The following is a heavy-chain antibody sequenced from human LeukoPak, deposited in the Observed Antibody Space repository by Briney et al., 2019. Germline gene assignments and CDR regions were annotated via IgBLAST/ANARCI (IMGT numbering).Heavy chain of an antibody. CDR1: GFTFSSYS. Sequence: GGSLGLSCAASGFTFSSYSMNCVRQAPGKGLEWVSYISSSSSTIYYADSVKGRFTISRDNDKNSLYLQMNSRRAEDTAVYYCATQLELRFFDYWGQGTLVTVPS. V-gene: IGHV3-48*01. J-gene: IGHJ4*02. CDR3: ATQLELRFFDY. D-gene: IGHD1-7*01. CDR2: ISSSSSTI.